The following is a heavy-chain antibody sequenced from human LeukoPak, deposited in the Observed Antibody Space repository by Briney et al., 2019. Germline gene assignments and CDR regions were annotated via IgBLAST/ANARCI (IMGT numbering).Heavy chain of an antibody. CDR2: IYTSGST. J-gene: IGHJ3*02. CDR3: SSPGPDEDPDAFDI. V-gene: IGHV4-4*07. Sequence: SETLSLTCTVSGGSISSYYWSWIRQPAGKGLEWIGRIYTSGSTNYNPSLKSRVTMSVDTSKNQFSLKLSSVTAADTAVYYCSSPGPDEDPDAFDIWGQGTMVTVSS. D-gene: IGHD1-14*01. CDR1: GGSISSYY.